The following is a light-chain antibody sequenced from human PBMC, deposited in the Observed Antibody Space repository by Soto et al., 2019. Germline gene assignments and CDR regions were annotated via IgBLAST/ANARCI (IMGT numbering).Light chain of an antibody. J-gene: IGLJ2*01. CDR1: SSNIGSHT. Sequence: QAVVTQPPSASGTPGQTIAISCSGGSSNIGSHTVNWYQQLPGTAPRLLIYSNTQRPSGVPDHFSGPKSGTSASLAISGLQSEYEGDYYCAAWDDSLNGVVFGGGTKVTVL. CDR2: SNT. CDR3: AAWDDSLNGVV. V-gene: IGLV1-44*01.